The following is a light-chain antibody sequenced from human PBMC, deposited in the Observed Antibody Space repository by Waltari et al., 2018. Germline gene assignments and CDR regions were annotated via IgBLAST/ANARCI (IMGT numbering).Light chain of an antibody. CDR3: QQYYSTIT. Sequence: DIVMTQSPDSLAVSLGERATINCKSSQSVLYNSNNKNYLAWYQHKPGQPPQLLIYWASTRESGVPDRFSGSGSGTDFTLTISSLQAEDVAVYYCQQYYSTITFGQGTRLEIK. V-gene: IGKV4-1*01. CDR1: QSVLYNSNNKNY. CDR2: WAS. J-gene: IGKJ5*01.